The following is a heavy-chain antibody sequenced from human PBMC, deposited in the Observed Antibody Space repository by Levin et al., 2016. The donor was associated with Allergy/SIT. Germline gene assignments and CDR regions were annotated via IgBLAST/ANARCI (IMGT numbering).Heavy chain of an antibody. Sequence: WVRQAPGQGLEWMGWISAYNGNTNYAQKLQGRVTMTTDTSTSTAYMELRSLRSDDTAVYYCARPQRDFGVVIYTGFLNDAFDIWGQGTMVTVSS. J-gene: IGHJ3*02. V-gene: IGHV1-18*01. CDR2: ISAYNGNT. CDR3: ARPQRDFGVVIYTGFLNDAFDI. D-gene: IGHD3-3*01.